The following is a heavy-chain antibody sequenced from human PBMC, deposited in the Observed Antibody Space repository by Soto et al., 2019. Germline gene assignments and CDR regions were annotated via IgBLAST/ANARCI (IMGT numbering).Heavy chain of an antibody. D-gene: IGHD2-2*01. CDR1: GGSSGSGGYS. V-gene: IGHV4-30-2*01. J-gene: IGHJ5*02. CDR2: IYHSGST. Sequence: LRLRWAVAGGSSGSGGYSWSWIRQPPGKGLEWIGYIYHSGSTYYNPSLKSRVTISVDRSKNQFSLKLSSVTAADTAVYYCARVPDRWGQGTLVTVSS. CDR3: ARVPDR.